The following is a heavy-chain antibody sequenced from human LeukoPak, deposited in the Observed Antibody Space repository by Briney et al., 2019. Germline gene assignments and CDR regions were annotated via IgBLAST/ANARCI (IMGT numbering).Heavy chain of an antibody. J-gene: IGHJ4*02. CDR3: AREREGIVVPAAPTYFDY. CDR2: IYTSGST. CDR1: GGSISSYY. V-gene: IGHV4-4*07. D-gene: IGHD2-2*01. Sequence: SETLSLTCTVSGGSISSYYWSWIRQPAGKGLEWIGRIYTSGSTNYNPSLKSRVTMSVDTSKNQFSLKLSSVSAADTAVYYCAREREGIVVPAAPTYFDYWGQGTLVTVSS.